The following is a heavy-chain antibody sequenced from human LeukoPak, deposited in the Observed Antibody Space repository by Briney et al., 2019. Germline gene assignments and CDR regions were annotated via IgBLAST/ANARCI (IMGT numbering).Heavy chain of an antibody. CDR3: ASCSSRGTI. D-gene: IGHD6-13*01. J-gene: IGHJ3*02. V-gene: IGHV4-34*01. Sequence: PSETLSLTCAVYGGSFSGYYWSWIRQPPGKGLEWIGEINHSGSTNYNPSLKSRVTISVDTSKNQFSLKLSSVAAADTAVYYCASCSSRGTIWGQGTMVTVSS. CDR1: GGSFSGYY. CDR2: INHSGST.